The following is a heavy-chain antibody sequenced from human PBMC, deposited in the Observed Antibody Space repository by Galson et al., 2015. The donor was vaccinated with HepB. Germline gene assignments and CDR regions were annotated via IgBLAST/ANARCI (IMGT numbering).Heavy chain of an antibody. J-gene: IGHJ4*02. V-gene: IGHV3-48*01. CDR3: ARGHTAIDY. Sequence: SLRLSCAASGFTFSSFTMCWVRQAPGKGLEWVSYITSISTTIYYADSPKGRFTISRDNAKNSLYLQMNSLRPEDTAVYYCARGHTAIDYWGQGALVTVSS. CDR2: ITSISTTI. D-gene: IGHD2-21*02. CDR1: GFTFSSFT.